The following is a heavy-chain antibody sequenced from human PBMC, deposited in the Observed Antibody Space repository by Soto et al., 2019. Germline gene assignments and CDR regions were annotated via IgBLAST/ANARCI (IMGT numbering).Heavy chain of an antibody. CDR3: AKTGGAYYYDSSADNYYYGMDV. V-gene: IGHV1-69*13. D-gene: IGHD3-22*01. CDR2: IIPIFGTA. Sequence: ASVKVSCKASGGTFSSYAISWVRQAPGQGLEWMGGIIPIFGTANYAQKFQGRVTITADESTSTAYMELSSLRSEDTAVYYCAKTGGAYYYDSSADNYYYGMDVWGQGTTVTVSS. CDR1: GGTFSSYA. J-gene: IGHJ6*02.